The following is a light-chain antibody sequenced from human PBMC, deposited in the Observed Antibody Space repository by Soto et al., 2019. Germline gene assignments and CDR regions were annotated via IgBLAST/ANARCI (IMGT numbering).Light chain of an antibody. CDR3: LHFSSFPRP. CDR2: AAS. Sequence: DIAVTQTPTSLSAVVGDRVTITCRASRGIGGRLAWFQQKPGKAPQFLVQAASNLQSGVPSRFSGSGSGTEFILSINSLQPEDSATDCCLHFSSFPRPFCQGTMAAIK. CDR1: RGIGGR. J-gene: IGKJ1*01. V-gene: IGKV1-12*01.